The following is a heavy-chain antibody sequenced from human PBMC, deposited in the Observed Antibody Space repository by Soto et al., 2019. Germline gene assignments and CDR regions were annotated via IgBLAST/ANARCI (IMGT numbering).Heavy chain of an antibody. V-gene: IGHV1-8*01. Sequence: VQLVQSGAEVKKPGASVKVSCKASGYTFTSYDIHWVRQATGQGLEWMGWMNPNSGYTGYAQKFQGRVAMTRNTSISTVYMELSSLKSEDTAVYYCTSHYDDFDYWGQGTLVTVSS. D-gene: IGHD3-22*01. J-gene: IGHJ4*02. CDR2: MNPNSGYT. CDR1: GYTFTSYD. CDR3: TSHYDDFDY.